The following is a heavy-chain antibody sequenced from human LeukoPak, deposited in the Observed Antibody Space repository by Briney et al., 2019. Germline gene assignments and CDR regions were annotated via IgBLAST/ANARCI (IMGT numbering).Heavy chain of an antibody. CDR1: GYTFSGYY. CDR3: ARGIEDHLYAFDI. CDR2: INPNSGGT. Sequence: ASVKVSCKASGYTFSGYYMHWVRQAPGQGLEWMGRINPNSGGTNYAQNFQGRVTMTRDTSISTAYMEVSRLTSDDTAVYYCARGIEDHLYAFDIWGQGAIGTVSS. D-gene: IGHD2-15*01. V-gene: IGHV1-2*02. J-gene: IGHJ3*02.